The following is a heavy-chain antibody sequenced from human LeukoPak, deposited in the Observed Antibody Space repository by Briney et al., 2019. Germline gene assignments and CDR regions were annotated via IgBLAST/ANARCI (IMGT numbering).Heavy chain of an antibody. D-gene: IGHD3-10*01. J-gene: IGHJ4*02. V-gene: IGHV3-23*01. Sequence: GGSLRLSCAASGFTFSSYAMSWVRQAPGKGLEWVSAISGSGGSTYYADSVKGRFTISRDNSKNTLYLQMNSLRAEDTAVYYCARVEGPLTMVRDPFDYWGQGTLVTVSS. CDR1: GFTFSSYA. CDR3: ARVEGPLTMVRDPFDY. CDR2: ISGSGGST.